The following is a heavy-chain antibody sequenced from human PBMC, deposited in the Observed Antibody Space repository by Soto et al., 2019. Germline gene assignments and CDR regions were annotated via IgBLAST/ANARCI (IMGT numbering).Heavy chain of an antibody. Sequence: AASVKVSCKASGGTFSSYAISWVRQAPGQGLEWMGGIIPIFGTANYAQKFQGRVTITADESTSTAYMELSSLRSEDTAVYYCMIVVAQFPRFDPWGQGTLVTVSS. V-gene: IGHV1-69*13. J-gene: IGHJ5*02. CDR2: IIPIFGTA. CDR1: GGTFSSYA. D-gene: IGHD5-12*01. CDR3: MIVVAQFPRFDP.